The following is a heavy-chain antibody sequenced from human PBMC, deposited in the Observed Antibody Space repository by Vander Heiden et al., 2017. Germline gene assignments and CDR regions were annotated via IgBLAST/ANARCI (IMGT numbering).Heavy chain of an antibody. CDR2: IYSGGST. CDR1: GFTVSSNY. CDR3: ARRHSGSRGGDY. J-gene: IGHJ4*02. D-gene: IGHD1-26*01. V-gene: IGHV3-53*01. Sequence: EVQLVESGGGLIQPGGSLRHSCAASGFTVSSNYMSWVRQAPGKGLEWVSVIYSGGSTYYADSVKGRFTISRDNSKNTLYLQMNSLRAEDTAVYYCARRHSGSRGGDYWGQGTLVTVSS.